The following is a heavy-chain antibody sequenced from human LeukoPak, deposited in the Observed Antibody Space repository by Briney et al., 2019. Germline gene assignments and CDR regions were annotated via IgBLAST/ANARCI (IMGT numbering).Heavy chain of an antibody. Sequence: GESLKISCKGSGYSFTSYWISWVRQMPRKGLEWMGRIDPSDSYTNYSPSFQGHVTISADKSISTAYLQWSSLKASDTAMYYCARPSRYFDWEIDYWGQGTLVTVSS. CDR1: GYSFTSYW. D-gene: IGHD3-9*01. CDR3: ARPSRYFDWEIDY. J-gene: IGHJ4*02. V-gene: IGHV5-10-1*01. CDR2: IDPSDSYT.